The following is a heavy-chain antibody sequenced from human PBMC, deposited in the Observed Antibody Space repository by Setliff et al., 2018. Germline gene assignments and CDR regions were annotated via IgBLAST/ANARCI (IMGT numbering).Heavy chain of an antibody. D-gene: IGHD3-22*01. Sequence: GESLKISCKGSGNSFTNYWIGWVRQMPGKGLEWMGIIYPGDSDTRYSPSFEGQVTISGDTSIATAYLHWTSLKASDTAMYYCVRHPYYDSSGYYSYFDYWGQGALVTVSS. CDR3: VRHPYYDSSGYYSYFDY. V-gene: IGHV5-51*01. CDR2: IYPGDSDT. J-gene: IGHJ4*02. CDR1: GNSFTNYW.